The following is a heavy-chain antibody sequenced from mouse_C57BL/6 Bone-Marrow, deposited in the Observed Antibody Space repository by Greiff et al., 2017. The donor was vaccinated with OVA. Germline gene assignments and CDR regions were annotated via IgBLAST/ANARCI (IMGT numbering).Heavy chain of an antibody. CDR3: ARRRHHYYSNSYWYFDV. D-gene: IGHD2-5*01. Sequence: QVQLQQPGADLVKPGASVKVSCKASGYTFTSYWMHWVKQRPGQGLEWIGRIHPSDSDTNYNQKFKGKATLTVDTSSSTSYMQLSSLTAEDSAVYYCARRRHHYYSNSYWYFDVWGTGTTVTVSS. CDR1: GYTFTSYW. J-gene: IGHJ1*03. CDR2: IHPSDSDT. V-gene: IGHV1-74*01.